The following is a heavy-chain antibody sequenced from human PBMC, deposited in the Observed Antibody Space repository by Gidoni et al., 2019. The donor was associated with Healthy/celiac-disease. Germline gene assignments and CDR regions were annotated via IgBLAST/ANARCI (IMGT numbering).Heavy chain of an antibody. Sequence: QVQLQESAPGLVTPSGTLSLTCAVSGDSISRSNWWSWVRQPPGKGLEWIGESHNSGSTNYNPSLKSRVTVSVDKSKNQFSLKLSSVTAADTAMYDCAREVVEASGMDVWGQGTTVTVSS. CDR2: SHNSGST. V-gene: IGHV4-4*02. CDR3: AREVVEASGMDV. CDR1: GDSISRSNW. J-gene: IGHJ6*02. D-gene: IGHD2-15*01.